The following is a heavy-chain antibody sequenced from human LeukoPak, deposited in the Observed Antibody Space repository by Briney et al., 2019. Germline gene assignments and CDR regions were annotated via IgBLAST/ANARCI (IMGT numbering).Heavy chain of an antibody. V-gene: IGHV3-23*01. J-gene: IGHJ4*02. CDR1: GFTFSSYA. CDR3: ARAAGSGYFYYFDY. CDR2: ISGSGGST. Sequence: GGSLRLSCAASGFTFSSYAMSWVRQAPGKGLEWVSAISGSGGSTYYADSVKGRFTISRDNSKDTLYLQMNSLRAEDTAVYYCARAAGSGYFYYFDYWGQGTLVTVSS. D-gene: IGHD3-22*01.